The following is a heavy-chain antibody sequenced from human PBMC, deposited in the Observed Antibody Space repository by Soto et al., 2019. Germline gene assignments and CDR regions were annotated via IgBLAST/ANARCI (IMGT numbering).Heavy chain of an antibody. CDR3: AGTYYDYIWGSYRPDY. V-gene: IGHV1-3*01. CDR2: INAGNGNT. Sequence: ASVKVSCKASGYTFTSYAMHWVRQAPGQRLEWMGWINAGNGNTKYSQKFQGRVTITRDTSASTAYMELSSLRSEDTAVYYCAGTYYDYIWGSYRPDYWGQGTLVTVSS. CDR1: GYTFTSYA. J-gene: IGHJ4*02. D-gene: IGHD3-16*02.